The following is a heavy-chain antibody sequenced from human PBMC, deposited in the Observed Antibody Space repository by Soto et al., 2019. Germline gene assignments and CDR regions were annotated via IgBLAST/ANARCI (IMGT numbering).Heavy chain of an antibody. Sequence: QVQLVESGGGVVQPGRSLRLSCEGSGFIFSNNGMHWVHQATGKGLEWVAFMSYDGSAKFLADSVKGRFTISRDNSKSTLFLHMSSLRAEDTAMYYCAIVRVADSPLDHWGQGTLVTVSS. J-gene: IGHJ4*02. CDR1: GFIFSNNG. CDR2: MSYDGSAK. D-gene: IGHD3-10*02. CDR3: AIVRVADSPLDH. V-gene: IGHV3-30*03.